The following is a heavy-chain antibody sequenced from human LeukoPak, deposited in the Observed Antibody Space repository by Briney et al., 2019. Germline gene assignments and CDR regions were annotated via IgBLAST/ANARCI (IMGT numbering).Heavy chain of an antibody. Sequence: QPGGSLRLSCAASGIIFRTSWMHWVRQVPGKELVWVSQIKPDGTIARYADSVKGRFTISRDNAANILYLQMNSLRAEDTAVYYCAKGGSIVGPLNHLDYWGQGTLVTVSS. CDR2: IKPDGTIA. J-gene: IGHJ4*02. V-gene: IGHV3-74*01. CDR1: GIIFRTSW. D-gene: IGHD1-26*01. CDR3: AKGGSIVGPLNHLDY.